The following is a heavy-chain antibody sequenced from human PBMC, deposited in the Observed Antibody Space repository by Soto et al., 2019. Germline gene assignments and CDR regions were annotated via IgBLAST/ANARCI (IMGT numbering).Heavy chain of an antibody. V-gene: IGHV3-72*01. J-gene: IGHJ6*02. Sequence: GGSVRLSCAASGFTLSDHYMDWVRQAPGKGLEWVGRTRNKANSYTTEYAASVKGRFTISRDDSKNSLYLQMNSLKTEDTAVYYCARDPGPYCSSTSCYTDYGMDVWGQGTTVTVSS. CDR1: GFTLSDHY. D-gene: IGHD2-2*02. CDR3: ARDPGPYCSSTSCYTDYGMDV. CDR2: TRNKANSYTT.